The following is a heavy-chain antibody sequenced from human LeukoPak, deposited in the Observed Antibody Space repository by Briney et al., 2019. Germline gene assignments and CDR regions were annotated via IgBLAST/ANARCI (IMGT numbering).Heavy chain of an antibody. Sequence: SETLSLTCSVSDGSLSESYYYWSWIRQPPGKGLEWIGYMSHSGSTDYNPSLKSRVTISGDTSKRQFYLKLSSVTAADTAVYFCARGSQTPDAGYWGQGTLVTVSS. CDR1: DGSLSESYYY. V-gene: IGHV4-61*01. CDR2: MSHSGST. CDR3: ARGSQTPDAGY. D-gene: IGHD3-10*01. J-gene: IGHJ4*02.